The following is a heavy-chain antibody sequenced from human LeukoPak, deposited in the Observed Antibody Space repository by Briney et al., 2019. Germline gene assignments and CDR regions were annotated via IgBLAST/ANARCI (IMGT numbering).Heavy chain of an antibody. CDR3: ARVPNSGSYFYRGKPFDY. CDR1: GSISGYY. D-gene: IGHD1-26*01. J-gene: IGHJ4*02. CDR2: IYTSGST. Sequence: SKTLSLTCTVSGSISGYYWSWIRQPPGKGLEWIGYIYTSGSTNYNPSLESRVTISVDTSKNQFSLKLSSVTAADTAVYYCARVPNSGSYFYRGKPFDYWGQGTLVTVSS. V-gene: IGHV4-4*09.